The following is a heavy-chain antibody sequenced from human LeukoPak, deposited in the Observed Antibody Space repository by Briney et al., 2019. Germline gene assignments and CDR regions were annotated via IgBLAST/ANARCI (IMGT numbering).Heavy chain of an antibody. Sequence: ASVKVSCKASGYTFTSYGISWVRRAPGQGLEWMGWISPYNGNTNYAQRFQGRVTMTTDTSSSTAYMDLRSLRSDDTAVYYCARDQNHGRGRGYYYDNSGPDAFDIWGQGTMVTVSS. CDR2: ISPYNGNT. J-gene: IGHJ3*02. D-gene: IGHD3-22*01. CDR3: ARDQNHGRGRGYYYDNSGPDAFDI. V-gene: IGHV1-18*01. CDR1: GYTFTSYG.